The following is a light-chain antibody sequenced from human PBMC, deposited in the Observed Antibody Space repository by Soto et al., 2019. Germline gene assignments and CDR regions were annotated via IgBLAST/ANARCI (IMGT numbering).Light chain of an antibody. Sequence: DIVLTHSPATLSLSPGERATLSCRASQSISSYLAWYQQKPDQAPRLLIYDASNRATGIPARFSGSGSGTDFTLTISSLEPEDFAVYYCHQRSTWPFTFGPGTKVDIK. CDR2: DAS. CDR1: QSISSY. CDR3: HQRSTWPFT. V-gene: IGKV3-11*01. J-gene: IGKJ3*01.